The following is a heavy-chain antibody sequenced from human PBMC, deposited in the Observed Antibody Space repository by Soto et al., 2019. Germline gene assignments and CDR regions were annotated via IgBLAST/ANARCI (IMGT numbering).Heavy chain of an antibody. CDR2: INPKNGVT. V-gene: IGHV1-2*02. J-gene: IGHJ5*02. Sequence: GASVKVSCKASGYSFTGYYLHWVRQAPGQGLEWMGWINPKNGVTKYGQKFQGRLTMTRDTSTSTAYMELSSLRSEDTAVYYCARVAVAARPRWYNWFDPWGQGTLVTVSS. CDR3: ARVAVAARPRWYNWFDP. CDR1: GYSFTGYY. D-gene: IGHD2-15*01.